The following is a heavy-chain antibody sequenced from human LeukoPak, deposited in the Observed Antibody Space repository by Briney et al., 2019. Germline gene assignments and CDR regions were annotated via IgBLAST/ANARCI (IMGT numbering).Heavy chain of an antibody. D-gene: IGHD4-23*01. CDR1: GGSISGYY. J-gene: IGHJ4*02. CDR2: IYYSGST. V-gene: IGHV4-59*12. CDR3: ARGTVGPAGGHRGKEDYGGNSWFDY. Sequence: SETLSLTCIVSGGSISGYYWSWIRQPPGKGRGWSVCIYYSGSTNYNPSVKSRVTISVDTSKNQFSLKLNSVTAADTAVYYCARGTVGPAGGHRGKEDYGGNSWFDYWGQGTRVTVSS.